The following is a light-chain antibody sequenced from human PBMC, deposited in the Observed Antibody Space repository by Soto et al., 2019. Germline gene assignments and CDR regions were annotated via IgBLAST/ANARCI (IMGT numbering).Light chain of an antibody. CDR3: QQLRTYPST. Sequence: SSHLAWYQQKPGEAPKLLIFAASTLQSGVPSRFSGSGSGTDFTLTISSLQAEDFATYYCQQLRTYPSTFGGGTKVDIK. J-gene: IGKJ4*01. V-gene: IGKV1-9*01. CDR1: SSH. CDR2: AAS.